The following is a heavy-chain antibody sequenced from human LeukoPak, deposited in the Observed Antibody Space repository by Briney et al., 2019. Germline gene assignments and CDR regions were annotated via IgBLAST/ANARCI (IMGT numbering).Heavy chain of an antibody. V-gene: IGHV4-4*07. CDR3: ARDRRFGDGLDY. CDR2: IYTSGST. Sequence: SETLSLTCTVSGGSLSNYYWSWIRQPAGKGLEWIGRIYTSGSTNYNPSLKSRVTMSVDTSKNQFSLKVSSVTAADTAVYYCARDRRFGDGLDYWGQGTLVTVSS. J-gene: IGHJ4*02. D-gene: IGHD5-24*01. CDR1: GGSLSNYY.